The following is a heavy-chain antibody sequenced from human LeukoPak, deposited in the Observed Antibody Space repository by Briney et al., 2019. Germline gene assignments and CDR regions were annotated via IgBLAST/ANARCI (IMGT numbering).Heavy chain of an antibody. CDR2: ISGGGSAA. CDR3: ARWERALDT. V-gene: IGHV3-11*04. CDR1: GFSFSDYY. J-gene: IGHJ5*02. Sequence: GGSLRLSCAAAGFSFSDYYMSWIRVAPGKGLECISYISGGGSAAYCADSVKGRFTISRDNAKNSLYLEMNSLTVEDTGVYYCARWERALDTWGQGTLVTVSS. D-gene: IGHD1-26*01.